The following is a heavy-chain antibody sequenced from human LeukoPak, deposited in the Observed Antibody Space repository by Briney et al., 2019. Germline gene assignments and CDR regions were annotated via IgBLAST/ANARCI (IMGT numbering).Heavy chain of an antibody. CDR2: ISDSGGST. Sequence: GGSLRLSCAASGFTFSSYAMSWFRQAPGKGLEWVSFISDSGGSTYYADSVKGRFTISRDNSKNTLYLQMSSLRAEDTAIYYCAKDASVRPSDYWGPGTLVTVSS. J-gene: IGHJ4*02. D-gene: IGHD3-3*01. CDR1: GFTFSSYA. V-gene: IGHV3-23*01. CDR3: AKDASVRPSDY.